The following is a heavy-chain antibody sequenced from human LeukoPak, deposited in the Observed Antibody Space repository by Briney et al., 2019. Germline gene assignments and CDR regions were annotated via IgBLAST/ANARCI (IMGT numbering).Heavy chain of an antibody. Sequence: GGSLRLSCAASGVSFSSYAMSWVRQAPGKGLEWVSAISGSGGSTYYADYVKGRFTISRDNSKNTLYLQMNSLRAEDTAVYYCAKDRASVVPAAVGGFDPWGQGTLVTVSS. D-gene: IGHD2-2*01. CDR1: GVSFSSYA. J-gene: IGHJ5*02. CDR3: AKDRASVVPAAVGGFDP. CDR2: ISGSGGST. V-gene: IGHV3-23*01.